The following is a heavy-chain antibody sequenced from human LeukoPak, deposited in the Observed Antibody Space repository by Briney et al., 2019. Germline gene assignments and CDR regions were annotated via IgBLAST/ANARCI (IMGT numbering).Heavy chain of an antibody. D-gene: IGHD6-13*01. CDR1: GFTFSSYA. V-gene: IGHV3-23*01. Sequence: GGSLRLSYEASGFTFSSYAMSWARQAPGKGLEWVSVISGSGGSTYYAASVRGRFTISRDNSKNTLYLQMDSLRAEDTAVYYCAKVRAYRSSWTRGYFDYWGQGTLVTVSS. CDR2: ISGSGGST. CDR3: AKVRAYRSSWTRGYFDY. J-gene: IGHJ4*02.